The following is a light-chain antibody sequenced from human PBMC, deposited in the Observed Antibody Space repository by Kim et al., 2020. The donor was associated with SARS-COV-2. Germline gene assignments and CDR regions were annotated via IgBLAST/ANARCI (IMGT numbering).Light chain of an antibody. CDR3: QQYGTPTLT. CDR2: DAS. CDR1: QSVWNNY. J-gene: IGKJ4*01. V-gene: IGKV3-20*01. Sequence: TPGDRATLSCRPGQSVWNNYLPWYQQIPDKAPRLLIYDASSRATGIADRFSGSGSGTEFTLTISRLEPEDFAVYFCQQYGTPTLTFGGGTKVDIK.